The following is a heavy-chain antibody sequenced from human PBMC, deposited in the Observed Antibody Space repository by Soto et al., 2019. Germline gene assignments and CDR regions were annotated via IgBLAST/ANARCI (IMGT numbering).Heavy chain of an antibody. CDR1: GFTFSSYG. V-gene: IGHV3-30*19. CDR2: ISYDGGNK. J-gene: IGHJ2*01. CDR3: ARSPQPTRGIHWYFDL. Sequence: SGFTFSSYGIHWVRHAPGKGLEWVAVISYDGGNKYYADSVKGRFTISRDNAKNSLYLQMNSLRAEDTALYYCARSPQPTRGIHWYFDLWGRGILVTVSS. D-gene: IGHD1-26*01.